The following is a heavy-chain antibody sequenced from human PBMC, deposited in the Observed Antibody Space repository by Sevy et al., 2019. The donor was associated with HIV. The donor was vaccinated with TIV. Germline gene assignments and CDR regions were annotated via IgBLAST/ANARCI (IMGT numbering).Heavy chain of an antibody. V-gene: IGHV3-30*02. CDR2: IRYDGSNE. CDR1: GFTFSNYG. J-gene: IGHJ3*02. CDR3: AKDRKVLLVVYAIPLDALDI. D-gene: IGHD2-8*02. Sequence: GGSLRLSCAASGFTFSNYGVHWVRQAPGKGLEWVAFIRYDGSNEYYVDSVKGRFTISRDNSKSTLYLQMNSLSAEDTAVYYCAKDRKVLLVVYAIPLDALDIWGQGTMVTVSS.